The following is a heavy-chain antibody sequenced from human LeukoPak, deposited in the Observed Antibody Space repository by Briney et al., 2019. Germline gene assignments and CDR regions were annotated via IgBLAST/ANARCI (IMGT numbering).Heavy chain of an antibody. V-gene: IGHV3-53*01. CDR1: GFTVSSNY. CDR2: IYSGGST. Sequence: GRSLRLSCAASGFTVSSNYMSWVRQAPGKGLEWVSVIYSGGSTYYADSVKGRFTISRDNSKNTLYLQMNSLRAVDTAVYYCARGELWFGELARFDPWGQGTLVTVSS. J-gene: IGHJ5*02. CDR3: ARGELWFGELARFDP. D-gene: IGHD3-10*01.